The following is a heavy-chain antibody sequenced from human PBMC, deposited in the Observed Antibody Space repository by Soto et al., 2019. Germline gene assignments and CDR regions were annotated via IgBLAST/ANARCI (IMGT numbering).Heavy chain of an antibody. CDR2: INSDGSTT. Sequence: EVQLVESGGGLVQPGGSLRLSCAASGFTFSSNWMHWVRQAPGKGLVWVSRINSDGSTTTYADSVKGRFTVSRDNAKDTLYLQMHSLTAEDTAVYYCATVGTGSYSWTDSWGQGARVTVSS. CDR1: GFTFSSNW. J-gene: IGHJ5*01. D-gene: IGHD2-8*02. CDR3: ATVGTGSYSWTDS. V-gene: IGHV3-74*01.